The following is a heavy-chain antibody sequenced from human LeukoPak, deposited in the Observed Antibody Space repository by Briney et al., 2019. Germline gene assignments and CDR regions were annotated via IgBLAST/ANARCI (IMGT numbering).Heavy chain of an antibody. CDR2: IKQDGSDK. V-gene: IGHV3-7*03. J-gene: IGHJ4*02. D-gene: IGHD4/OR15-4a*01. CDR1: GFTFSSYW. CDR3: ARLMTMPSFDY. Sequence: PGGSLRLSCAASGFTFSSYWMSWVRHAPGKGLESVANIKQDGSDKYYVDSVKGRFTISRDNAKNSLYLQMNSLRVEDTAVYYCARLMTMPSFDYWGQGTPVTVSS.